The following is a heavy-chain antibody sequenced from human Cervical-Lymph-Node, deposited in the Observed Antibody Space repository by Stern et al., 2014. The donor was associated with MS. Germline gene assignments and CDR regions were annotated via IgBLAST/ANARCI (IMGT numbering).Heavy chain of an antibody. CDR1: GFTFSNFA. CDR2: ISDDGAKE. V-gene: IGHV3-30-3*01. CDR3: ARERGYCSGGRCHPYSFDY. J-gene: IGHJ4*02. Sequence: VQLVESGGGLAQPGRSLRLSCAPSGFTFSNFALHWVRQSPGKGLEWVAFISDDGAKEYYADAMKGRCTISRDNSNNTLYLQMTSMRTEDTAMYFCARERGYCSGGRCHPYSFDYWGQGTLVTVSS. D-gene: IGHD2-15*01.